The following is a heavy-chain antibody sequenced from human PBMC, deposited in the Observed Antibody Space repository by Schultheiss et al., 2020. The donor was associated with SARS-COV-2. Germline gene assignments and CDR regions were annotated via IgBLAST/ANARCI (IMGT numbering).Heavy chain of an antibody. J-gene: IGHJ4*02. Sequence: SETLSLTCTVSGGSISIGGYYWSWIRQHPGKGLEWIGYIYYSGSTYYNPSLKSRVTISVDTSKNQFSLKLSSVTAADTAVYYCATLRSSGSNVWGQGTLVTVSS. CDR1: GGSISIGGYY. D-gene: IGHD6-19*01. CDR2: IYYSGST. V-gene: IGHV4-31*03. CDR3: ATLRSSGSNV.